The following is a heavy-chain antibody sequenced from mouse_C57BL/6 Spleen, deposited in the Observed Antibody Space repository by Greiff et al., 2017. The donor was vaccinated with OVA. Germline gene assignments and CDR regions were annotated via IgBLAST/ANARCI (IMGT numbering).Heavy chain of an antibody. CDR1: GFTFSSYA. D-gene: IGHD2-3*01. CDR2: ISDGGSYT. J-gene: IGHJ2*01. Sequence: EVKVVESGGGLVKPGGSLKLSCAASGFTFSSYAMSWVRQTPEKRLEWVATISDGGSYTYYPDNVKGRFTISRDNAKNNLYLQMSHLKSEDTAMYYCARDGGWFLDYWGQGTTLTVSS. V-gene: IGHV5-4*01. CDR3: ARDGGWFLDY.